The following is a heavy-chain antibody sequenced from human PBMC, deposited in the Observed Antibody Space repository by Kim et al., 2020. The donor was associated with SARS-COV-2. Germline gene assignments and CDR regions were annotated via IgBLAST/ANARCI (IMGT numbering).Heavy chain of an antibody. V-gene: IGHV3-7*01. CDR3: ARAAWGPADY. J-gene: IGHJ4*02. CDR1: GLTFSNNW. D-gene: IGHD1-26*01. Sequence: GGSLRLSCAASGLTFSNNWMTWVRQAPGKGLESVAMINPDGSDTKYVDSVKGRFTISRDNAKNSLFLQMNSLRAEDTAAYYCARAAWGPADYWGQGTLVT. CDR2: INPDGSDT.